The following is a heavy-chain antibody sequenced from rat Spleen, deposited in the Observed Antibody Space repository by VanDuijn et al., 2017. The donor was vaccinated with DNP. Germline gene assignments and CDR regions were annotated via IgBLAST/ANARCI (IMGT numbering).Heavy chain of an antibody. CDR3: VRWYNSGSYFDY. Sequence: EVQLVESAGGLVQPGRSLKLSCAVSGFTFSDYYMAWVRQAPTKGLKWVASISYDGGNTYYGDSVKGRFTISRDTAKSTLYLQMNSLRSEDMATYYCVRWYNSGSYFDYWGQGVMVTVSS. V-gene: IGHV5-22*01. D-gene: IGHD4-3*01. CDR2: ISYDGGNT. CDR1: GFTFSDYY. J-gene: IGHJ2*01.